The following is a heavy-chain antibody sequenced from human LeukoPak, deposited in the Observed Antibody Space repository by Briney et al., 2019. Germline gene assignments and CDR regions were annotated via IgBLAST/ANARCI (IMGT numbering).Heavy chain of an antibody. J-gene: IGHJ5*02. CDR2: IYYSGST. CDR3: ARHGTRYNWNQLGFDP. CDR1: GGSISNYY. V-gene: IGHV4-59*08. Sequence: SETLSLTCTVSGGSISNYYWSWIRQPPGKELEWIGYIYYSGSTNYNPSLKSRVTISVDTSKNQFSLKLSSVTAADTAVYYCARHGTRYNWNQLGFDPWGQGTLVTVSS. D-gene: IGHD1-1*01.